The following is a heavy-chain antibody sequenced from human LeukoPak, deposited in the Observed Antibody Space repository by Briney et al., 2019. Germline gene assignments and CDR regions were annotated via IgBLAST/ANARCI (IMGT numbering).Heavy chain of an antibody. Sequence: SETLSLTCTVSGDSITNGNYYWTWIRQSAGKGLEWIGRIDISGSTIYNPSLKSRVTISVDTSKNQFSLKLSSVTAADTAVYYCARDTIDTDDYDHYYYYMDVWGKGTTVTISS. D-gene: IGHD4-17*01. V-gene: IGHV4-61*02. CDR3: ARDTIDTDDYDHYYYYMDV. CDR1: GDSITNGNYY. J-gene: IGHJ6*03. CDR2: IDISGST.